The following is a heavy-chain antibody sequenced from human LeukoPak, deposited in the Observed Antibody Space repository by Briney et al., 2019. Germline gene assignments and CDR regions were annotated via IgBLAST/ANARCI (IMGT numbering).Heavy chain of an antibody. CDR1: GYTLTELS. CDR2: FDPEDGET. J-gene: IGHJ5*02. V-gene: IGHV1-24*01. Sequence: ASVKVSCKVSGYTLTELSIHWVRQAPGKGLEWMGGFDPEDGETMYTQNLQGRVTMTEDTSTETAYMELTSLRSEDTAVHLCANAHYKYGIAFFDTWGQGTLVTVSS. D-gene: IGHD2-8*01. CDR3: ANAHYKYGIAFFDT.